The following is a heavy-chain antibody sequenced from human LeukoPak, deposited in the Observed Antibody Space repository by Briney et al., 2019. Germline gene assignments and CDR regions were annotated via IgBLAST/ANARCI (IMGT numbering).Heavy chain of an antibody. J-gene: IGHJ5*02. CDR3: ARDLVDIVVVPAAMHGWFDP. Sequence: KPSETLSLTCTVSGGSISSSSYYWGWIRQPPGKGLEWIGSIYYSGSTYYNPSLKSRVTISVDTSKNQFSLKLSSVTAADTAVYYCARDLVDIVVVPAAMHGWFDPWGQGTLVTVSS. V-gene: IGHV4-39*07. D-gene: IGHD2-2*01. CDR2: IYYSGST. CDR1: GGSISSSSYY.